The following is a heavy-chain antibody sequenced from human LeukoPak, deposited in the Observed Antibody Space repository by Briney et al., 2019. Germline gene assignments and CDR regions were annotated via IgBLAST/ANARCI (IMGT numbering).Heavy chain of an antibody. V-gene: IGHV6-1*01. D-gene: IGHD1-26*01. J-gene: IGHJ4*02. CDR3: ARDDGSYNY. CDR1: GDSVFSNSS. CDR2: TYYRSKWYS. Sequence: SQTLSLTCAISGDSVFSNSSWNWIRQSPSRGLEWLGRTYYRSKWYSDYAVSVRSRISINPDTSKNQFSLQLSSVTPEDTAVYYCARDDGSYNYWGQGTLVTVSS.